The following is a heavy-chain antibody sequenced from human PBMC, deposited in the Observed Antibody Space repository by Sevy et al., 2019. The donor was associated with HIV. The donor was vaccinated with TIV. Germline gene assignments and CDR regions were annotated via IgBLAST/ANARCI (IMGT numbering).Heavy chain of an antibody. CDR2: IRPYNGNT. Sequence: ASVKVSCKASGYTFTSYGLSWVRQAPGQGLEWMGGIRPYNGNTDYAQKLLGRVTVTTDTSTTTAYMELRSLRSDDTALYYCARLLGSTEFGYYFDYWGQGTLVTVSS. J-gene: IGHJ4*02. CDR1: GYTFTSYG. V-gene: IGHV1-18*01. D-gene: IGHD1-26*01. CDR3: ARLLGSTEFGYYFDY.